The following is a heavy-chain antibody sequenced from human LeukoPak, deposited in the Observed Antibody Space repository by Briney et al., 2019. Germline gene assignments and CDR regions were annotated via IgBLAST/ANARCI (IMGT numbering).Heavy chain of an antibody. CDR3: ASVLLRDYYDSSGYYGT. Sequence: SETLSLTCTVSGDSISSYYWSWIRQPPGKGLEWIGYIYYSGSTNYNPSLKSRVTISVDTSKNQFSLKLSSVTAADTAVYYCASVLLRDYYDSSGYYGTWGQGTLVTVSS. D-gene: IGHD3-22*01. CDR2: IYYSGST. CDR1: GDSISSYY. J-gene: IGHJ5*02. V-gene: IGHV4-59*01.